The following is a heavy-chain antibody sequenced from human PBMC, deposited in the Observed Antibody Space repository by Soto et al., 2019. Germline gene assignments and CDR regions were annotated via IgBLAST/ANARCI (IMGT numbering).Heavy chain of an antibody. V-gene: IGHV3-7*03. D-gene: IGHD5-18*01. Sequence: PVGSLRLSCAASGFTFSSYWMSWVRQAPGKGLEWVANIKQDGSENYYVDSVRGRFTISRDNAKNSLYLEMNSLGAEDTAVYYCVRDFEGSYGYGPFDYWGQGTLDTVSS. CDR2: IKQDGSEN. J-gene: IGHJ4*02. CDR3: VRDFEGSYGYGPFDY. CDR1: GFTFSSYW.